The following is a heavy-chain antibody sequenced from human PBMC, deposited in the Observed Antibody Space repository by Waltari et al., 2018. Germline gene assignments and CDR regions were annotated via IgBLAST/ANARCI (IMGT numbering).Heavy chain of an antibody. D-gene: IGHD1-26*01. CDR2: ISAYNGNT. Sequence: QVQLVQSGAEVKKPGASVKVSCTASGDTFTSYDITWVRQAPGQGLEWLGWISAYNGNTNYAQKLKGRVTMTTDTSTSTAYMELRSLRSDDTAVYYCARGRVGATYYFDDWGQGTLVTVSS. CDR3: ARGRVGATYYFDD. V-gene: IGHV1-18*01. CDR1: GDTFTSYD. J-gene: IGHJ4*02.